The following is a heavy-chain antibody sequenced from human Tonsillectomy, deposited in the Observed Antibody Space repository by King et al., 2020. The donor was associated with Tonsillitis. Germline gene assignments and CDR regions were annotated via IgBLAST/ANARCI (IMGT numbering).Heavy chain of an antibody. D-gene: IGHD6-13*01. V-gene: IGHV4-4*07. CDR3: ARDRIAPSYYYYGMDV. CDR1: GGSISSYY. CDR2: IYSSGRT. Sequence: QLQESGPGLVKPSETLSLTCTVSGGSISSYYWSWIRQPAGKGLEWIGRIYSSGRTNYNPSLKSRVTMSVDTSKNQFSLKLSSVTAADTALYYCARDRIAPSYYYYGMDVWGQGTTVTVSS. J-gene: IGHJ6*02.